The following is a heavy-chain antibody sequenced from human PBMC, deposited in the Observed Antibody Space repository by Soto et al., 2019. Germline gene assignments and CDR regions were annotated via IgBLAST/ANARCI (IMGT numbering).Heavy chain of an antibody. CDR1: GFTFSSYA. D-gene: IGHD2-8*01. CDR2: ISGSGGST. Sequence: GGSLRLSCAASGFTFSSYAMSWVRQAPGKGLEWVSAISGSGGSTYYADSVKGRFTISRDNSKNTLYLQMNSLRAEDTAVYYCAKGGCTNGVCYQQWLGFYFDYWGQGTLVTVSS. CDR3: AKGGCTNGVCYQQWLGFYFDY. J-gene: IGHJ4*02. V-gene: IGHV3-23*01.